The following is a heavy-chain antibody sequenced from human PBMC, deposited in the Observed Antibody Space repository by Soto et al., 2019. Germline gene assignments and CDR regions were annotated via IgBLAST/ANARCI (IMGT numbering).Heavy chain of an antibody. CDR2: IRSKANSYAT. Sequence: SLRLSCAASGFTFSGSAMHWVRQASGKELEWVGRIRSKANSYATAYAASVKGRFTISRDDSKNTAYLQMNSLKTEDTAVYYCTSSRGPLDYWGQGTLVTVSS. J-gene: IGHJ4*02. D-gene: IGHD5-12*01. CDR1: GFTFSGSA. CDR3: TSSRGPLDY. V-gene: IGHV3-73*01.